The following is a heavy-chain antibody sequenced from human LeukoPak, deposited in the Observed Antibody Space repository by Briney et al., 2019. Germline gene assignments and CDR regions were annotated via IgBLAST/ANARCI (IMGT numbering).Heavy chain of an antibody. V-gene: IGHV3-23*01. J-gene: IGHJ4*02. CDR1: GITLSNYG. CDR3: AKRGVVIRVILVGFHKEAYYFDS. D-gene: IGHD3-22*01. CDR2: ISGSGGRT. Sequence: PGGSLRLSCAVSGITLSNYGMSWVRQAPGKGLEWVAGISGSGGRTNCGDSVKGRFTISRDNPKNTLYLQMNSLRAEDTAVYFCAKRGVVIRVILVGFHKEAYYFDSWGQGALVTVSS.